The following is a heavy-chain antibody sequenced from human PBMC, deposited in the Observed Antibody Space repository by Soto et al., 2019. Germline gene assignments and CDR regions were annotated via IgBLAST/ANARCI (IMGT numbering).Heavy chain of an antibody. CDR3: ARTSGSYNWFDP. V-gene: IGHV1-69*13. CDR2: IIPIFGTA. J-gene: IGHJ5*02. D-gene: IGHD1-26*01. Sequence: SVKVSCKASGGTFSSYAISWLRQAPGQGLEWMGGIIPIFGTANYAQKFQGRVTITADESTSTAYMELSSLRSEDTAVYYCARTSGSYNWFDPWGQGTLVTVSS. CDR1: GGTFSSYA.